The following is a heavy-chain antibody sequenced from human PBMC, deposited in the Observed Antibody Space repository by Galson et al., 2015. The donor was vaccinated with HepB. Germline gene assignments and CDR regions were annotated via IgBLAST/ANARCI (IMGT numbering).Heavy chain of an antibody. D-gene: IGHD6-13*01. CDR2: IRYDGSNK. Sequence: SLRLSCAASGFTFSSCGMHWVRQAPGKGLEWVAFIRYDGSNKYYADSVKGRFTISRDNSKNTLYLQMNSLRAEDTAVYHCAKGGGLIAAAGIPWFDPWGQGTLVTVPS. CDR3: AKGGGLIAAAGIPWFDP. J-gene: IGHJ5*02. V-gene: IGHV3-30*02. CDR1: GFTFSSCG.